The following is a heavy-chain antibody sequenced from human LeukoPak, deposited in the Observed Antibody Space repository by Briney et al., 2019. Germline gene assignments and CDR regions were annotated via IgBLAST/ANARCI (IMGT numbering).Heavy chain of an antibody. V-gene: IGHV3-7*03. D-gene: IGHD6-19*01. Sequence: GGSLRLSCAASGFTFSRYWMNWVRQAPGKGLEWVASIKEDGSEKYYVDSVKGRFIISRDNAKNSLSLQMNSLRAEDTAVYYCARDFWQWLIRVYYYYGMDVWGKGTTVTVSS. CDR1: GFTFSRYW. CDR2: IKEDGSEK. J-gene: IGHJ6*04. CDR3: ARDFWQWLIRVYYYYGMDV.